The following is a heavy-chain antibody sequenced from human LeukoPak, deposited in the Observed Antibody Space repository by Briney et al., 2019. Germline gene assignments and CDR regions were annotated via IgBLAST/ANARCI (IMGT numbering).Heavy chain of an antibody. CDR1: GFIFSGYA. CDR2: ICGNGDCT. D-gene: IGHD3-22*01. V-gene: IGHV3-23*01. CDR3: AKGGIVVVLGD. J-gene: IGHJ4*02. Sequence: GGSLRLSCVASGFIFSGYAMTWVRQAPGKGPEWVSGICGNGDCTYYADSVKGRFTISRDNSKDTVYLQMNSLRAEDTAVYYCAKGGIVVVLGDWGQGTLVTVSS.